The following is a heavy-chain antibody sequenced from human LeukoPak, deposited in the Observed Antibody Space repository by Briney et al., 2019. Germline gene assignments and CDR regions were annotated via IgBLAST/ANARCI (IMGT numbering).Heavy chain of an antibody. Sequence: SETLSLTCTVSGYSISSGYYWGWIRQPPGKGLEWIGSIYHSGSTYYNPSLKSRVTISVDTSKNQFSLKLSSVTAADTAVYYCARTLGPWTVMVNLDYWGQGTLVTVSS. V-gene: IGHV4-38-2*02. D-gene: IGHD5-18*01. CDR1: GYSISSGYY. CDR2: IYHSGST. CDR3: ARTLGPWTVMVNLDY. J-gene: IGHJ4*02.